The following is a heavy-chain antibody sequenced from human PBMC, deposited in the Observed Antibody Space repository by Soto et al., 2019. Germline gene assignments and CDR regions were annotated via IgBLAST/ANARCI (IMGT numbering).Heavy chain of an antibody. CDR2: TSAYNGNT. D-gene: IGHD2-21*02. Sequence: ASVKVSCKASGYTFTSYGISWVRQAPGQGLEWMGWTSAYNGNTNYAQKLQGRVTMTTDTSTSTAYMELRSLRSDDTAVYYCAGDGIVVVTTDAFDIWGQGTMVTVSS. J-gene: IGHJ3*02. V-gene: IGHV1-18*01. CDR3: AGDGIVVVTTDAFDI. CDR1: GYTFTSYG.